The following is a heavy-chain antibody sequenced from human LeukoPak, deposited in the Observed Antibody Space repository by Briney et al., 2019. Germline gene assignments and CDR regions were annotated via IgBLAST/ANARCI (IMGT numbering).Heavy chain of an antibody. CDR3: ARSDGVLTGETLFDY. CDR2: INHSGST. Sequence: PSETLSLTCAVYGGSFSGYYWSWIRQPPGKGLEWIGEINHSGSTNYNPSLKSRVTISVDTSKNQFSLKLSSVTAADTAVYYCARSDGVLTGETLFDYWGQGTLVTVSS. V-gene: IGHV4-34*01. J-gene: IGHJ4*02. CDR1: GGSFSGYY. D-gene: IGHD3-9*01.